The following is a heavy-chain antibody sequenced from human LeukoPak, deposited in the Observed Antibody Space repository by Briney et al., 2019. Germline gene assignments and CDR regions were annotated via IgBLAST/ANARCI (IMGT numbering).Heavy chain of an antibody. D-gene: IGHD3-10*01. CDR3: ARDGVYGSGTYYVDY. CDR1: GFTFSSYW. V-gene: IGHV3-74*01. J-gene: IGHJ4*02. CDR2: INSDESII. Sequence: PGGSLRLSCAASGFTFSSYWMHWVRQAPGQGLVWVSRINSDESIINYADSVKGRFTISRDNAKNTLYLQMNSLRAEDTAVYYCARDGVYGSGTYYVDYWGQGTLVTVSS.